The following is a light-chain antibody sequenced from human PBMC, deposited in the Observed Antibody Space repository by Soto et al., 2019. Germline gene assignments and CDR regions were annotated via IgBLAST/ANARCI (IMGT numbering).Light chain of an antibody. V-gene: IGKV3-15*01. Sequence: EIVMPQSPAIMSLSPGETATLSCKASQSVSTKLARYQQRPGQTPRLLIYNASTRATAVPARFSGGGSVTEFSLTFRSLQSDDFGVYWCHQFNTWPPRFTFGRGTKVDIK. CDR3: HQFNTWPPRFT. CDR2: NAS. J-gene: IGKJ3*01. CDR1: QSVSTK.